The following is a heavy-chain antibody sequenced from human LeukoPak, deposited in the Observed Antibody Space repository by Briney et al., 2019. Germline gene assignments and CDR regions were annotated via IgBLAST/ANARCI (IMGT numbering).Heavy chain of an antibody. Sequence: GGSLRLSCVASGFTMSSLHMALVRQAPGKGLEWVSYMRGVGSTIHYADSVKGRFTISRDDAKNSLYLQMNRLRDEDTAFYYCATVSRDGFNHNWYDLWGQGTLVTVSS. CDR2: MRGVGSTI. CDR3: ATVSRDGFNHNWYDL. CDR1: GFTMSSLH. V-gene: IGHV3-48*03. D-gene: IGHD5-24*01. J-gene: IGHJ5*02.